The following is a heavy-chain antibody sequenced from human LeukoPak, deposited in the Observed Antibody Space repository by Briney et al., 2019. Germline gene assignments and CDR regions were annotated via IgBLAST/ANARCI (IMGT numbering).Heavy chain of an antibody. D-gene: IGHD3-22*01. CDR3: ASESSGSYYNYFDY. CDR1: GGSISSYY. CDR2: IYYSGST. Sequence: PSETLSLTCTVSGGSISSYYWSWIRQPPGKGLEWIWYIYYSGSTNYNPSLKSRVTISVDTSKNQFSLKLSSVTAADTAVYYCASESSGSYYNYFDYWGQGTLVTVSS. V-gene: IGHV4-59*01. J-gene: IGHJ4*02.